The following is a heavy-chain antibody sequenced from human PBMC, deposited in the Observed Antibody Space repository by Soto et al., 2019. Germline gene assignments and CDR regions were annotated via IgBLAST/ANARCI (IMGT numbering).Heavy chain of an antibody. D-gene: IGHD4-17*01. CDR3: ARDLHARRSYYYYGMDV. J-gene: IGHJ6*02. V-gene: IGHV3-48*02. CDR1: GFTFSSYS. Sequence: PGGSLRLSCAASGFTFSSYSMNWVRQAPGKGLEWVSYISSSSSTIYYADSVKGRFTISRDNAKNSLYLQVNSLRDEDTAVYYCARDLHARRSYYYYGMDVWGQGTTVTVSS. CDR2: ISSSSSTI.